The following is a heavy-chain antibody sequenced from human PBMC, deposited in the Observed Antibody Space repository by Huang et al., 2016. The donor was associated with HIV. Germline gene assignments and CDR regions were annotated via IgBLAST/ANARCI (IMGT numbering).Heavy chain of an antibody. CDR3: ATSPPYNWNHVLDQ. J-gene: IGHJ4*02. Sequence: QVQLVQSGAEVKKPGASVKVSCKVSGYTLSELSMHWVRQALGKGLEWSGGFDPEDGETGDSRRLEGRDTMTDDTSTVTAYMELSSLRSEDTAVYYCATSPPYNWNHVLDQWGQGTLVTVSS. D-gene: IGHD1-20*01. CDR2: FDPEDGET. V-gene: IGHV1-24*01. CDR1: GYTLSELS.